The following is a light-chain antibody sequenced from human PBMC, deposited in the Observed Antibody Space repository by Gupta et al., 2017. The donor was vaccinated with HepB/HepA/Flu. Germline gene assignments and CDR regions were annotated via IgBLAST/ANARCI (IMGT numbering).Light chain of an antibody. J-gene: IGLJ2*01. CDR3: QSYDSSLNVF. Sequence: QSVLTQPPSVSGPPGQSVSISCTGDSSNIGASYDVHWYQQVPRTAPKIVIYGNTNRPSGVPDRFSGSKSGTSASLAITGLQTEDEADYYCQSYDSSLNVFFGGGTKLTVL. V-gene: IGLV1-40*01. CDR1: SSNIGASYD. CDR2: GNT.